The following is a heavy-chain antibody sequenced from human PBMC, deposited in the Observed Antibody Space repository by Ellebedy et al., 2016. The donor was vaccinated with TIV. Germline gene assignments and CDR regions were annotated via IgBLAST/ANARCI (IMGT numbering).Heavy chain of an antibody. V-gene: IGHV4-31*03. D-gene: IGHD3-10*01. CDR1: GGSVSDGSTSTTDYY. J-gene: IGHJ6*02. CDR3: ARDQVVRGGYHGMDV. CDR2: IYHSGTT. Sequence: SETLSLXCTVSGGSVSDGSTSTTDYYWSWIRQHPGKGLEWSGYIYHSGTTYYNPSLKSRVSISVDTSKNQVSLRLRSVTVADTAVYYCARDQVVRGGYHGMDVWGQGTTVTVSS.